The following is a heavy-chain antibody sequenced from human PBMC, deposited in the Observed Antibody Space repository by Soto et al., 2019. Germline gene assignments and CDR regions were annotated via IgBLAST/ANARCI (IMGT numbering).Heavy chain of an antibody. CDR2: ISAYYGNT. Sequence: GASVKVSCKASGYTFTSYGISWVRQAPGQGLEWMGWISAYYGNTNYAQKLQGRVTMTTDTSTSTAYMELRSLRSDDTAVYYCARYDDYARDDAFDIWGQGTMVTVSS. J-gene: IGHJ3*02. CDR1: GYTFTSYG. D-gene: IGHD4-17*01. CDR3: ARYDDYARDDAFDI. V-gene: IGHV1-18*01.